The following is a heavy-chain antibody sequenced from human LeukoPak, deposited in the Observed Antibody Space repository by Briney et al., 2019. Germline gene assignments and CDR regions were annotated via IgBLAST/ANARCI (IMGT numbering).Heavy chain of an antibody. V-gene: IGHV4-4*02. CDR1: GGSISSGSW. Sequence: PSETLSLTCAVYGGSISSGSWRSWVRQPPGKGLQWIGEISQSGITNYNTSLKSRVNISVDKSKNQLSLELTSVAAADTAVYYCATRWVLSGERYWGQGTLVTVSS. D-gene: IGHD1-1*01. CDR2: ISQSGIT. J-gene: IGHJ4*02. CDR3: ATRWVLSGERY.